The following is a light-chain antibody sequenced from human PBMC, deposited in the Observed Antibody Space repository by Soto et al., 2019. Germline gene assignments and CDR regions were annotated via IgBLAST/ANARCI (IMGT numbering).Light chain of an antibody. J-gene: IGKJ4*01. Sequence: DIQMTQSPSSLSASVGDRVTITCRASQAISNYLNWYQQKPGKAPALLIYEASQLETGVPSRFSGSGSGTDFTFAINSLQPEDIGTYYCQQYDNVPLTFGGGTKVESK. CDR1: QAISNY. CDR3: QQYDNVPLT. V-gene: IGKV1-33*01. CDR2: EAS.